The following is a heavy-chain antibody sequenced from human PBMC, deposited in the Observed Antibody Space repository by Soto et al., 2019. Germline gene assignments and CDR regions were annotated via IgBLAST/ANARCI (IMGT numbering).Heavy chain of an antibody. J-gene: IGHJ3*02. D-gene: IGHD3-16*01. CDR3: ARDDGFSLGGRSFDI. V-gene: IGHV1-18*01. CDR2: ISAYNGNT. Sequence: ASVKVSCKASGYTFTSYAMHWVRQAPGQRLEWMGWISAYNGNTNYAQKLQGRVTMTTDTSTSTAYMELRSLRSDDTAVYYCARDDGFSLGGRSFDIWGQGTMVTVSS. CDR1: GYTFTSYA.